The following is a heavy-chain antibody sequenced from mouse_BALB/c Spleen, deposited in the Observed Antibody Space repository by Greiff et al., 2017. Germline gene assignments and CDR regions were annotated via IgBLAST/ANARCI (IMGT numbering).Heavy chain of an antibody. CDR2: IYPGNVNT. Sequence: VQLQQSGPELVKPGASVRISCKASGYTFTSYYIHWVKQRPGQGLEWIGWIYPGNVNTKYNEKFKGKATLTADKSSSTADMQLSSLTSEDSAVYFCARSADYDSTLCGDLDVWGAGTTVTVSA. V-gene: IGHV1S56*01. J-gene: IGHJ1*01. CDR3: ARSADYDSTLCGDLDV. D-gene: IGHD1-1*01. CDR1: GYTFTSYY.